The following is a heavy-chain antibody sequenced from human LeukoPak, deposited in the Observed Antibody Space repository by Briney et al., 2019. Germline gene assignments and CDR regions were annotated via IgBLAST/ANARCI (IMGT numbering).Heavy chain of an antibody. CDR2: IYSGGST. CDR3: ARCGSGWSRGYFDY. Sequence: GGSLRLSCAASGFTVSSNYMSWVRQAPGKGLEWVSVIYSGGSTYYTDSVKGRFTISRDNSKNTLYLQMNSLRAEDTAVYYCARCGSGWSRGYFDYWGQGTLVTVSS. CDR1: GFTVSSNY. V-gene: IGHV3-66*01. D-gene: IGHD6-19*01. J-gene: IGHJ4*02.